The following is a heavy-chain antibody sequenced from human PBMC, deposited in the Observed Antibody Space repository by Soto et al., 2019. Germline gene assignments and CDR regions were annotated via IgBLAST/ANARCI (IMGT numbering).Heavy chain of an antibody. D-gene: IGHD1-26*01. V-gene: IGHV1-18*01. CDR3: AGDRGSYALDY. CDR2: ISANNGNT. Sequence: QVQLVQSGAEVKKPGASVKVSCKASGYTFTSYGISWVRQAPGQGLEWMGWISANNGNTNYAQKLQGRVTMTTDTSTSTADMELRSLGSDDTAVYYCAGDRGSYALDYWGQGTLVTVSS. CDR1: GYTFTSYG. J-gene: IGHJ4*02.